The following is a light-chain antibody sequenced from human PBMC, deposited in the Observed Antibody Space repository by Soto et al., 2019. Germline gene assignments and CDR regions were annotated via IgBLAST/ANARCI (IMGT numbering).Light chain of an antibody. CDR2: DAS. Sequence: EIVLTQSPATLSLSPGERATLSCRASQSVSSYLAWYQQKPGQAPRLLIYDASNRATGIPARFSGSGSGTDFTLTISCLQSEDFATYYCQQYYSYPGTFGQGTKVEIK. CDR1: QSVSSY. CDR3: QQYYSYPGT. V-gene: IGKV3-11*01. J-gene: IGKJ1*01.